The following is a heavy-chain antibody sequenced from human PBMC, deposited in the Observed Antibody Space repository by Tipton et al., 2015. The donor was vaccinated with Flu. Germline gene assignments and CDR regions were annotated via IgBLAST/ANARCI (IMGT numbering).Heavy chain of an antibody. Sequence: TLSLTCTVSGGSISSGRYYWSWIRQPAGKGLEWIGRINTTGSTNYNPSLKSRLTISADTAKNQFFLRLTSVTAADSAVYYCARDYSNYWSYNWFDPWGQGTLVTVSS. CDR2: INTTGST. D-gene: IGHD2-8*02. CDR1: GGSISSGRYY. V-gene: IGHV4-61*02. J-gene: IGHJ5*02. CDR3: ARDYSNYWSYNWFDP.